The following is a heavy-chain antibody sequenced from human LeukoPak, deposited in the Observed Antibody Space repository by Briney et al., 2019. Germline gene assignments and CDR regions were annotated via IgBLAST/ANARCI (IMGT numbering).Heavy chain of an antibody. Sequence: SETLSLTCTVSGGSISHYYWTWIRQPPGKGLEWIGYIYYSGSTNYNPSLKSRVTISVDTSKNQFSLKLSSVTAADTALYYCARFASNTYYFNMDVWGKGTTVTISS. V-gene: IGHV4-59*01. D-gene: IGHD1/OR15-1a*01. CDR2: IYYSGST. J-gene: IGHJ6*03. CDR1: GGSISHYY. CDR3: ARFASNTYYFNMDV.